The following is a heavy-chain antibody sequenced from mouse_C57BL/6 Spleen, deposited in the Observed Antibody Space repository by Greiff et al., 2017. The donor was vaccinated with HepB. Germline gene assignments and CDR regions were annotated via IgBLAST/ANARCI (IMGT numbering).Heavy chain of an antibody. CDR2: INPSSGYT. CDR1: GYTFTSYW. CDR3: ARRYYSNYFDY. V-gene: IGHV1-7*01. Sequence: VQGVESGAELAKPGASVKLSCKASGYTFTSYWMHWVKQRPGQGLEWIGYINPSSGYTKYNQKFKDKATLTADKSSSTAYMQLSSLTYEDSAVYYCARRYYSNYFDYWGQGTTLTVSS. J-gene: IGHJ2*01. D-gene: IGHD2-5*01.